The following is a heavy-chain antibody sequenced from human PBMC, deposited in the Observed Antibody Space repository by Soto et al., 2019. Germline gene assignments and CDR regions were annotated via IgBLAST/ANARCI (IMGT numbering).Heavy chain of an antibody. Sequence: GGSLRLSCAASGFTFSSYGMHWVRQAPGKGLEWVAVISYDGSNKYYAGSVKGRFTISRDNSKNTLYLQMNSLRAEDTAVYYCAKARGYYYYYMDVWGKGTTVTVSS. CDR1: GFTFSSYG. CDR3: AKARGYYYYYMDV. CDR2: ISYDGSNK. J-gene: IGHJ6*03. V-gene: IGHV3-30*18.